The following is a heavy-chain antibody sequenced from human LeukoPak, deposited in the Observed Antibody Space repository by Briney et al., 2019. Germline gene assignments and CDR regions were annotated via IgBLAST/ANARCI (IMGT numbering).Heavy chain of an antibody. V-gene: IGHV4-59*01. Sequence: KASETLSLTCTVSGGSISSYYWSWIRQPPGKGLEGIGYIYYSGSTNYNPSLKSRVTISVDTSKNQFSLKLSSVTAADTAVYYCARTDHDILTGLFDLWGQGTLVTVSS. J-gene: IGHJ5*02. CDR3: ARTDHDILTGLFDL. CDR1: GGSISSYY. D-gene: IGHD3-9*01. CDR2: IYYSGST.